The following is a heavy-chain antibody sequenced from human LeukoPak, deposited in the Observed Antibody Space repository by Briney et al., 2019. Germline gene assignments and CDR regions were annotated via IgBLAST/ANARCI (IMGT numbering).Heavy chain of an antibody. J-gene: IGHJ5*02. V-gene: IGHV1-69*04. Sequence: SVKVSCKASGGTFSSYAISWVRQAPGQGLEWMGRIIPILGVANYAQKFQGRVTITADTSTSTAYMELSSLRSDDTAVYYCARDLLTDSVFYASGPPWFDPWGQGTLITVSS. CDR1: GGTFSSYA. CDR2: IIPILGVA. CDR3: ARDLLTDSVFYASGPPWFDP. D-gene: IGHD3-10*01.